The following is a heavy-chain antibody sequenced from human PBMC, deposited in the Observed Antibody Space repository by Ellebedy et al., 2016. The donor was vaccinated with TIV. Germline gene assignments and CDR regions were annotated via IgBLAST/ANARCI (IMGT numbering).Heavy chain of an antibody. J-gene: IGHJ4*02. CDR3: ARDKIEGPTHYDY. CDR1: GFSFSPFW. D-gene: IGHD1-26*01. CDR2: IKQDGGER. Sequence: GGSLRLSCVASGFSFSPFWMAWVRQAQGKGPVWVANIKQDGGERYYVDSVKGRFIISRDNAKNALELQMNSLRAEDTAVYYCARDKIEGPTHYDYWGQGSLVTVSS. V-gene: IGHV3-7*01.